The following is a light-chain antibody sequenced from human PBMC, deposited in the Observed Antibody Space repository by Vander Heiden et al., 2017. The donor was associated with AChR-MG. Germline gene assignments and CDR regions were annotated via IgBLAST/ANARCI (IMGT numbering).Light chain of an antibody. V-gene: IGKV3-15*01. CDR2: GAS. J-gene: IGKJ1*01. CDR3: QQYNNWQGCT. Sequence: EIVMTQSPATLSVSPGERATLSCRASQSVSSNLAWYQQKPGQAPRLLIYGASTRATGIPARFSGSGSGTEFTLTISSLQSEDFAVYYCQQYNNWQGCTFGQGTKLEIK. CDR1: QSVSSN.